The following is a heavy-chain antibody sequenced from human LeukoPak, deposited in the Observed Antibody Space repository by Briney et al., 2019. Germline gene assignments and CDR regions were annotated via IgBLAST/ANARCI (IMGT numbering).Heavy chain of an antibody. CDR3: ARHNYYHFDY. V-gene: IGHV3-7*01. CDR1: GFTFNSYS. CDR2: IKHDGSEK. Sequence: GGSLRLSCTASGFTFNSYSMTWVRQAPGKGLEWVANIKHDGSEKYYVDPVRGRDTISRDNAKNSLYLQMNTLRAEDTAVYFCARHNYYHFDYWGQGTLVTASS. J-gene: IGHJ4*02. D-gene: IGHD1-1*01.